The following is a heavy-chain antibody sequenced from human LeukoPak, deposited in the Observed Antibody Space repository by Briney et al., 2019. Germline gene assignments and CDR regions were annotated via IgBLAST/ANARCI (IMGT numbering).Heavy chain of an antibody. CDR3: ARDPEVPDYYSYMDV. Sequence: GGSLRLSCTGSGVIFSAYGLFWVRQAPGKGLEWVSAISSGGAYTYYADSVKGRFTISRDNALNSVSLQMNGLRAEDTAIYYCARDPEVPDYYSYMDVWGKGTTVTVSS. CDR2: ISSGGAYT. V-gene: IGHV3-21*01. J-gene: IGHJ6*03. CDR1: GVIFSAYG.